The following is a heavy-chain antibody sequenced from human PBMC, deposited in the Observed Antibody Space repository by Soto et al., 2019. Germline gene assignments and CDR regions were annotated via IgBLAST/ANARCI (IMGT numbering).Heavy chain of an antibody. CDR2: IYSGGST. J-gene: IGHJ6*03. D-gene: IGHD2-8*01. CDR3: ARGTGGYCTNGVCYTYYYYYMDV. V-gene: IGHV3-53*04. Sequence: WVSMRHSYTAAGFNVGNLYMSCVSKTTGKGLEWVSVIYSGGSTYYADSVKGRFTISRHNSKNTLYLQMNSLRAEDTAVYYCARGTGGYCTNGVCYTYYYYYMDVWGKGTTVTVSS. CDR1: GFNVGNLY.